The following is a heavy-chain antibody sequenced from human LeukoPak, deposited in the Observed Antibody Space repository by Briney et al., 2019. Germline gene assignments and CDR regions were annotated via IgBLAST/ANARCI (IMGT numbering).Heavy chain of an antibody. CDR1: GGSISSYY. V-gene: IGHV4-59*08. CDR2: IFYSGST. CDR3: AIAYSGYDAFDY. D-gene: IGHD5-12*01. Sequence: SETLSLTCTVSGGSISSYYWSWIRQPPGKGLEWIGYIFYSGSTNYNPSLKSRVTISVDTSKNQFSLKLSSVTAADTAVYYCAIAYSGYDAFDYWGQGTLVTVSS. J-gene: IGHJ4*02.